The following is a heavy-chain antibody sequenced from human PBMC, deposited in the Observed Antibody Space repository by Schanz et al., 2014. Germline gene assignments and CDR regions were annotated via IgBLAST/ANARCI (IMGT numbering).Heavy chain of an antibody. CDR3: ARLSVAGRPHVNYWYFDL. Sequence: QVQLVQSGAEVKKPGASVKVSCKASGYTFISYGIKWVRQAPGQGLEWMGWISAYNGHTDYAQKFQGWVTMTRDTSISTAYMEVSRLKSDDTAVYYCARLSVAGRPHVNYWYFDLWGRGTLXTVSS. CDR1: GYTFISYG. J-gene: IGHJ2*01. D-gene: IGHD6-19*01. CDR2: ISAYNGHT. V-gene: IGHV1-18*01.